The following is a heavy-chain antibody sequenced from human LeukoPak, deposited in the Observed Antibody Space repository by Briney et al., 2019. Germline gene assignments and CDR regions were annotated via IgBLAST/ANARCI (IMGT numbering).Heavy chain of an antibody. J-gene: IGHJ6*03. CDR3: ARVKDAEGYYYMDV. V-gene: IGHV4-39*07. CDR2: IYYSGST. Sequence: PSETLSLTCTVSGGSISSSSYYWGWIRQPPGKGLEWIGSIYYSGSTYYNPSLKSRVTISVDTSKNQFSLKLSSETAADTAVYYCARVKDAEGYYYMDVWGKGTTVTVSS. CDR1: GGSISSSSYY.